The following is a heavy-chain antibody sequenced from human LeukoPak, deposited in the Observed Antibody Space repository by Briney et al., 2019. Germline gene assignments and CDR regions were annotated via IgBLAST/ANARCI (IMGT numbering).Heavy chain of an antibody. CDR1: GFTFSGHW. J-gene: IGHJ4*02. Sequence: GGSLRLSCAVSGFTFSGHWMTWVRQAPGKGLEWVANIEKDGGEKNYVDSVKGRFTISRDNTKNSLYLQLNSLRAEDTAMYYCARELEMASIGAFDCWGQGTLVTVSS. CDR2: IEKDGGEK. D-gene: IGHD5-24*01. V-gene: IGHV3-7*01. CDR3: ARELEMASIGAFDC.